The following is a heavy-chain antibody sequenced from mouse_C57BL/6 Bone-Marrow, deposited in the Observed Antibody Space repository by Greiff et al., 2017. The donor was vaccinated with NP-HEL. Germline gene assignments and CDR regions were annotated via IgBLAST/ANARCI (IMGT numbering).Heavy chain of an antibody. CDR1: GYTFTSYG. D-gene: IGHD1-1*01. CDR3: ARRDGSSSWFAY. V-gene: IGHV1-81*01. Sequence: VKLVESGAELARPGASVKLSCKASGYTFTSYGISWVKQRTGQGLEWIGEIYPRSGNTYYNEKFKGKATLTADKSSSTAYMELRSLTSEDSAVYFCARRDGSSSWFAYWGQGTLVTVSA. CDR2: IYPRSGNT. J-gene: IGHJ3*01.